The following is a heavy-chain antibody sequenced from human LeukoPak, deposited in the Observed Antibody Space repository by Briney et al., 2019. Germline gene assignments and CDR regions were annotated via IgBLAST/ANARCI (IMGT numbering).Heavy chain of an antibody. J-gene: IGHJ4*02. D-gene: IGHD3-10*01. V-gene: IGHV3-7*05. CDR1: GFSFGSYW. Sequence: QPGGSLRLSCAASGFSFGSYWITWVRQAPGKGLEWVANLNQDGGEKYYVDSVKGRFTISRDNAKNSLYVQMNSLRAEDTAVYYCASGYNASRSYLAGYFDYWGQGTLVTVSS. CDR3: ASGYNASRSYLAGYFDY. CDR2: LNQDGGEK.